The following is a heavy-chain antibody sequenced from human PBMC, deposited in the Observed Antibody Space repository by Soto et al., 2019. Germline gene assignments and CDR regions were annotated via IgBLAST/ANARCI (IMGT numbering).Heavy chain of an antibody. V-gene: IGHV1-3*01. Sequence: QVQLVQSGAEVKKPGASVKVSCKASGYTFTSYAMHWVRQAPGQRLEWMGWINAGNGNTKYSQKFQGRVTITRDTSASTAYMELSSLRSEDTAVYYCARGRYSSSWYPLFDYWGQGTLVTVSS. D-gene: IGHD6-13*01. J-gene: IGHJ4*02. CDR3: ARGRYSSSWYPLFDY. CDR1: GYTFTSYA. CDR2: INAGNGNT.